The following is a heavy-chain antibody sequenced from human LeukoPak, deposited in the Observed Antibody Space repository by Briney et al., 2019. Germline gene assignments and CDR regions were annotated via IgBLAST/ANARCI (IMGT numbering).Heavy chain of an antibody. CDR3: ARDRITDFWSGYYTNYFDY. CDR1: GFTFSSYE. CDR2: ISSSTSTI. Sequence: GGSLRLSCAASGFTFSSYELNWVRQAPGKGLEWVSYISSSTSTIYYADSVKGRFTISRDNAKNSLYLQMNSLRAEDTAVYYCARDRITDFWSGYYTNYFDYWGQGTLVTVSS. J-gene: IGHJ4*02. V-gene: IGHV3-48*01. D-gene: IGHD3-3*01.